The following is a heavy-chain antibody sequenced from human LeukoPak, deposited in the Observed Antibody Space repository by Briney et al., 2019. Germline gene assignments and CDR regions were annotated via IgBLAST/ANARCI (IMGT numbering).Heavy chain of an antibody. CDR2: ISGSGGST. V-gene: IGHV3-23*01. CDR1: GFTFSSYA. Sequence: GGSLRLSCAASGFTFSSYAMSWVRQAPGKGLEWVSVISGSGGSTYYADSVKGRFTISRDNSKDTLYLQMNSLRAEDTAVYYCAPRIVGATVVDLWGRGTLVTVSS. J-gene: IGHJ2*01. CDR3: APRIVGATVVDL. D-gene: IGHD1-26*01.